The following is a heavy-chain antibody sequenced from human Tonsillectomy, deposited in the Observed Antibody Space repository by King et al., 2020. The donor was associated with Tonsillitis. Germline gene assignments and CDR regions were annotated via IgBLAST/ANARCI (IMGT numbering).Heavy chain of an antibody. D-gene: IGHD6-19*01. V-gene: IGHV4-59*03. J-gene: IGHJ4*02. CDR2: IYHSGTT. CDR3: ARGWYGGGFDY. Sequence: QLQESGPGLMKTSETLSLTCTVSGGSIGSYYWNWIRQPPGKGLEWIGYIYHSGTTIHNPSLKSRVTMSVDTSKNQFSLNLSSVTAADTAVYFCARGWYGGGFDYWGQGTLAIVSP. CDR1: GGSIGSYY.